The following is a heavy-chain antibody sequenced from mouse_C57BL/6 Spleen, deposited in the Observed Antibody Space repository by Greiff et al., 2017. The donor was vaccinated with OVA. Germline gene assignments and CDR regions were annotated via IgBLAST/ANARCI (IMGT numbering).Heavy chain of an antibody. Sequence: DVKLVESGGDLVKPGGSLKLSCAASGFTFSSYGMSWVRQTPDKRLEWVATISSGGSYTYYPDSVKGRFTISRDNAKNTLYLQMSSLKSEDTAMYYCARADPGYYFDYWGQGTTLTVSS. V-gene: IGHV5-6*02. J-gene: IGHJ2*01. CDR2: ISSGGSYT. CDR1: GFTFSSYG. CDR3: ARADPGYYFDY.